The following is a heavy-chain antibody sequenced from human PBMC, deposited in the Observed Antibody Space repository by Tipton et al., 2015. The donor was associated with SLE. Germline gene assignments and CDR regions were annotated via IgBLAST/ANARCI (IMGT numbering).Heavy chain of an antibody. V-gene: IGHV3-21*03. CDR1: GFTFRSYW. J-gene: IGHJ4*02. Sequence: SLRLSCAASGFTFRSYWMHWIRQGPGKGLEWVSSISSSSTYMNYADSVRGRFTISRDNAKNSLFLQMDSLRAEDTAVYFCARDDFDWSFDFWGQGTLVTVSS. D-gene: IGHD3-9*01. CDR3: ARDDFDWSFDF. CDR2: ISSSSTYM.